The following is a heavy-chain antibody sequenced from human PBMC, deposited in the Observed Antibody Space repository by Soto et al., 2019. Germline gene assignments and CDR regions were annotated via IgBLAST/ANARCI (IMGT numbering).Heavy chain of an antibody. CDR2: ISYDGSNK. CDR1: GFTFSSYA. Sequence: QVQLVESGGGVVQPGRSLRLSCAASGFTFSSYAMHWVRQAPGKGLEWVAVISYDGSNKYYADSVKGRFTISRDNSKNTVFLQMNSLRAEDTAVYYCARVGRLHYFDYWGQGTLVTVSS. D-gene: IGHD4-17*01. CDR3: ARVGRLHYFDY. J-gene: IGHJ4*02. V-gene: IGHV3-30-3*01.